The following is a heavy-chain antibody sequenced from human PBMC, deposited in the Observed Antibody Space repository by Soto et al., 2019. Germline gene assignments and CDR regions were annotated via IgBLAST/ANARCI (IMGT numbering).Heavy chain of an antibody. V-gene: IGHV3-23*01. CDR2: ISGGGEAA. CDR1: GFTFINYA. D-gene: IGHD7-27*01. J-gene: IGHJ2*01. Sequence: EVQVLESGGGLVQPGGSLRLSCAGSGFTFINYAMNWVRQAPGKGLEWVSSISGGGEAAFFPDSVRGRFTIPRDNSKNTVTLQMNSLGVDDTAVYYCARKILGSTTRPNYWYFDLWGRGTLVTVSS. CDR3: ARKILGSTTRPNYWYFDL.